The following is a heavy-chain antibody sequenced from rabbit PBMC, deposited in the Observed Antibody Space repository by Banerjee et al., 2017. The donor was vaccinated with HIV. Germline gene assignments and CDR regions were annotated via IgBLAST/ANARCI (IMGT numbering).Heavy chain of an antibody. CDR2: IGAGSSGNT. D-gene: IGHD4-1*01. V-gene: IGHV1S45*01. J-gene: IGHJ3*01. CDR3: ARDLAGVIGWNYGL. CDR1: GFSFSSSYW. Sequence: LVKPEGSLTLTCTASGFSFSSSYWICWVRQAPGKGLEWIACIGAGSSGNTYYASWAKGRFTISKTSSTTVTLQMTSLTAADTATYFCARDLAGVIGWNYGLWGQGTLVTVS.